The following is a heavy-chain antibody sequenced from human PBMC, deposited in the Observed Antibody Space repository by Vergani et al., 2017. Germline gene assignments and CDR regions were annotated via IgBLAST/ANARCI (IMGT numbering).Heavy chain of an antibody. CDR2: ISGLDDST. CDR1: GFSFSRNA. D-gene: IGHD3-3*01. Sequence: EVQLLQSGGGLVQPGESLRLSCAASGFSFSRNAMSWVRQAPGKGLEWVSGISGLDDSTYYADSVKGRFTISRDKSKNILYLQMRSLRAEDTAVYFCAKVXLEWVLSGGSLDSWRQGTLVTVSS. V-gene: IGHV3-23*01. CDR3: AKVXLEWVLSGGSLDS. J-gene: IGHJ4*02.